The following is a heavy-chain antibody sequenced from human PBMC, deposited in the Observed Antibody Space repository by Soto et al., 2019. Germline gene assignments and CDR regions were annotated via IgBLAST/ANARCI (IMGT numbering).Heavy chain of an antibody. V-gene: IGHV4-59*01. Sequence: SETLSLTCTVSGGSISSYYWYWIRQPPGKGLEWIGYIYYSGSTNYNPSLKSRVTISVDTSKNQFSLKLSSVTAADTAVYYCARDIMGTNYYYYGMDVWGQGTTVTVSS. CDR1: GGSISSYY. CDR3: ARDIMGTNYYYYGMDV. D-gene: IGHD2-8*01. CDR2: IYYSGST. J-gene: IGHJ6*02.